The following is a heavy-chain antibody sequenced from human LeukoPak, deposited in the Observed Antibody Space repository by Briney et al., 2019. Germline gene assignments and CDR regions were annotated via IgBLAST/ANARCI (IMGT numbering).Heavy chain of an antibody. CDR2: ISNDGKYI. CDR1: GFIFNNYG. D-gene: IGHD3-22*01. Sequence: PGGSLRLSCAGSGFIFNNYGMSWVRQAPGKGLEWVSSISNDGKYIYYADSVKGRFTISRDNSKNTLYLQMNSLRAEDTAVYYCAKGGHYDSSGYFGPSGYWGQGTLVTVSS. J-gene: IGHJ4*02. CDR3: AKGGHYDSSGYFGPSGY. V-gene: IGHV3-21*01.